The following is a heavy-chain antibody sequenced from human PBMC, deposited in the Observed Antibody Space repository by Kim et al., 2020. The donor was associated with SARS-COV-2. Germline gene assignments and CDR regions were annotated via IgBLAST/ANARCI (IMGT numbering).Heavy chain of an antibody. J-gene: IGHJ4*02. CDR1: GGSISSYY. D-gene: IGHD1-26*01. Sequence: SETLSLTCTVSGGSISSYYWSWIRQPPGKGLEWIGYIYYSGSTNYNPSLKSRVTISVDTSKNQFSLKLSSVTAADTAVYYCVRGHSGSYYLGVDYWGQGTLVTVSS. CDR2: IYYSGST. V-gene: IGHV4-59*01. CDR3: VRGHSGSYYLGVDY.